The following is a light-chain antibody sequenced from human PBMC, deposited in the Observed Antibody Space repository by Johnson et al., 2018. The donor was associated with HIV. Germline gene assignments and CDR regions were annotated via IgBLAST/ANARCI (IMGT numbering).Light chain of an antibody. J-gene: IGLJ1*01. CDR2: ENN. CDR1: NSYIGNKY. CDR3: GTWDGSLTPGGV. V-gene: IGLV1-51*02. Sequence: QSVLTQPPSVSAAPGQKVTISCSGSNSYIGNKYVSWHQQFPGTAPKLLIYENNKRPSGIPDRFSASKSATSATLAIPGLQTGDEADYYCGTWDGSLTPGGVMGTGTKVTVL.